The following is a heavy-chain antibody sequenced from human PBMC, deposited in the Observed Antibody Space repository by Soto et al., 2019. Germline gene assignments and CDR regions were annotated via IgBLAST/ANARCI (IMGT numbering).Heavy chain of an antibody. J-gene: IGHJ4*02. Sequence: PSETLSLTCTVSGGSISSYYWSWIRQPPGKGLEWIGYIYYSGSTNYNPSLKSRVTISVDTSKNQFSLKLSSVTAADTAVYYCARLRYFDNSFDYWGQGTLVTVS. V-gene: IGHV4-59*01. CDR1: GGSISSYY. CDR2: IYYSGST. CDR3: ARLRYFDNSFDY. D-gene: IGHD3-9*01.